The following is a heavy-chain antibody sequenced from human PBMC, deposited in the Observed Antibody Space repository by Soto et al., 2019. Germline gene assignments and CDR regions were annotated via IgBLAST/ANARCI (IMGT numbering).Heavy chain of an antibody. CDR3: ARDRSTSDY. J-gene: IGHJ4*02. Sequence: QVQLVQSGAEVKKPGASVKVSCKTSGYTFTNYGISWVRQAPGQGLEWMGWISVYNGDTNYAQKFQGRVTMTTDTSTSTVYMELRSLIFDDPAIYYCARDRSTSDYWGQGTLVTVSS. CDR1: GYTFTNYG. V-gene: IGHV1-18*01. CDR2: ISVYNGDT.